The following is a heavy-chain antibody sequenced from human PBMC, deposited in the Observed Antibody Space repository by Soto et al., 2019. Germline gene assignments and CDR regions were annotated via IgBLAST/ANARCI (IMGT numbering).Heavy chain of an antibody. CDR2: IYYSGST. Sequence: ETLCLSCAVSGGSISSYYWSWIRQPPGKGLEWIGYIYYSGSTNYNPSLKSRVTISVDTSKNQFSLKLSSVTAADTAVYYCARGYSSSGEDWFDPWGQGTPVTVYS. CDR3: ARGYSSSGEDWFDP. V-gene: IGHV4-59*01. D-gene: IGHD6-13*01. J-gene: IGHJ5*02. CDR1: GGSISSYY.